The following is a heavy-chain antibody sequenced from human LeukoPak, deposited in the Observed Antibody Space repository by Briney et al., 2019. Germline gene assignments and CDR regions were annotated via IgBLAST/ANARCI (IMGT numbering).Heavy chain of an antibody. J-gene: IGHJ6*03. D-gene: IGHD3-10*01. CDR3: ARDLMVRGVKPIDV. CDR2: ISSSSSYM. V-gene: IGHV3-21*01. Sequence: GGSLRLSCAASGFTFSTYSMNWVRQAPGKGLEWVSSISSSSSYMYYADSVKGRFTISRDNAKNSLYLQMNSLRAEDTAVYYCARDLMVRGVKPIDVWGKGTTLTVSS. CDR1: GFTFSTYS.